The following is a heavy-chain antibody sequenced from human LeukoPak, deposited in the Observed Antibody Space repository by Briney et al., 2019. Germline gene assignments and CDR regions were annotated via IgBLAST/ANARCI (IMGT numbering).Heavy chain of an antibody. CDR3: ARAFGSGSQVINYFDF. V-gene: IGHV3-74*01. CDR1: GFTFITYW. D-gene: IGHD3-10*01. Sequence: GGSLRLSCAASGFTFITYWMHWVRRAPGQGLVWFSSINSDGSTTTYADSVKGRFTISRDNAKNMVYLQMNSLRAEDTAVYYCARAFGSGSQVINYFDFWGQGTLVTVSS. J-gene: IGHJ4*02. CDR2: INSDGSTT.